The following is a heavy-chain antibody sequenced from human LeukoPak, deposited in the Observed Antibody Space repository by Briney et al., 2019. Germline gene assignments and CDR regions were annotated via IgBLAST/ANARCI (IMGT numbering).Heavy chain of an antibody. CDR1: GFTFSAYA. Sequence: PGGSLRLSCEASGFTFSAYAMTWVRQAPGKGLEWVSSIGSDNKPHYSESVKGRFAISRDISKNTLYLQMDSLRAEDTAIYYCARDWKTNSFDYWGQGTLVTVSS. V-gene: IGHV3-23*01. J-gene: IGHJ4*02. D-gene: IGHD1-1*01. CDR3: ARDWKTNSFDY. CDR2: IGSDNKP.